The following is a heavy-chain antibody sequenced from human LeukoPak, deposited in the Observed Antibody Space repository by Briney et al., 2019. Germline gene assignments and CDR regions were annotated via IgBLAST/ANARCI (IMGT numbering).Heavy chain of an antibody. CDR3: SRGEVDGPDFDY. V-gene: IGHV1-2*02. Sequence: MGWIHPNSATNYAQKFQGRVTMTRDTPTSTAYMELSRLTSDDMAVYYCSRGEVDGPDFDYWGQGTLVTVSS. D-gene: IGHD1-26*01. J-gene: IGHJ4*02. CDR2: IHPNSAT.